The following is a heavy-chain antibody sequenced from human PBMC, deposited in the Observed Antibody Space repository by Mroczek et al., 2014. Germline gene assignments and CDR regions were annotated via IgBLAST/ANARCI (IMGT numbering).Heavy chain of an antibody. V-gene: IGHV3-23*04. CDR2: ISGSGGST. CDR3: AKDLLYDFRESGWFDP. Sequence: VQLVESGGGLVQPGGSLRLSCAASGFTFSSYAMSWVRQAPGKGLEWVSAISGSGGSTYYADSVKGRFTISRDNSKNTLYLQMNSLRAEDTAVYYCAKDLLYDFRESGWFDPWGQGTLVTVSS. CDR1: GFTFSSYA. D-gene: IGHD3-3*01. J-gene: IGHJ5*02.